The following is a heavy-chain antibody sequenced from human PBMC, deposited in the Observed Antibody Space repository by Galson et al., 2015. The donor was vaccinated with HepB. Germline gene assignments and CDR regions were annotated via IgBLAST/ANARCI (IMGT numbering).Heavy chain of an antibody. CDR2: IDPSDSYT. CDR1: GYSFTSYW. CDR3: ASPDGVVVPAATQWDAFDI. Sequence: QSGAEVKKPGESLRISCKGSGYSFTSYWISWVRQMPGKGLEWMGRIDPSDSYTNYSPSFQGHVTISADKSISTAYLQWSSLKASDTAMYYCASPDGVVVPAATQWDAFDIWGQGTMVTVSS. D-gene: IGHD2-2*01. J-gene: IGHJ3*02. V-gene: IGHV5-10-1*01.